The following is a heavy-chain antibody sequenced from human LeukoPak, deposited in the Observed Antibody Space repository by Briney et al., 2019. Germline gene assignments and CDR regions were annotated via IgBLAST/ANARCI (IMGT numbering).Heavy chain of an antibody. D-gene: IGHD2-2*01. V-gene: IGHV4-59*01. CDR2: IYSSGNT. CDR1: GDFISRYF. CDR3: ARGALLVPAAFDY. J-gene: IGHJ4*02. Sequence: SETLSLTCTVSGDFISRYFWSWIRQPPGKGLEWIGFIYSSGNTNYNPSLKSRVTISVDTSKHQFSLNLTSVTAADTAVYYCARGALLVPAAFDYWGQGTLVTVSS.